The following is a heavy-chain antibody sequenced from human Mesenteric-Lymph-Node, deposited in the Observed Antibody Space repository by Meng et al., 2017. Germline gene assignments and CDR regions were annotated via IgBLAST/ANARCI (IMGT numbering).Heavy chain of an antibody. CDR2: INHGGTT. V-gene: IGHV4-61*01. Sequence: QVQRQESGPGRVRPSETLSLTCTVSGGSVSSGSYYWTWIRQPPGKGLEWIGEINHGGTTTYNPSLKSRVSISVDTSKSQFSLKLDSVTAADTAVYYCARGEVDARLRHWGQGTLVTVSS. CDR3: ARGEVDARLRH. D-gene: IGHD3-10*01. CDR1: GGSVSSGSYY. J-gene: IGHJ4*02.